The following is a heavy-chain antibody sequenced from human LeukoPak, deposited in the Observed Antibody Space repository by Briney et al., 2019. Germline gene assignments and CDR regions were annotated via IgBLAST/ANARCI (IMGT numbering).Heavy chain of an antibody. CDR3: ARGDMVRGVHYYYYYMDV. V-gene: IGHV1-69*05. J-gene: IGHJ6*03. CDR1: GGTFSSYA. CDR2: IIPIFGTA. Sequence: ASVKVSCKASGGTFSSYAISWVRQAPGQGLEWMGGIIPIFGTANYAQKFQGRVTITTDESTSTAYMELSSLRFEDTAVYYCARGDMVRGVHYYYYYMDVWGKGTTVTVSS. D-gene: IGHD3-10*01.